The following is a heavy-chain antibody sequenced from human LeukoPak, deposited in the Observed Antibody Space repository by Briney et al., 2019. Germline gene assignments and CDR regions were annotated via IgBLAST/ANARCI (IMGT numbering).Heavy chain of an antibody. V-gene: IGHV3-23*01. J-gene: IGHJ4*02. CDR3: ARARDYGGNSGVLERYYFDY. CDR2: ISGSGGST. Sequence: HPGGSLRLSCAASGFTFSSYAMSWVRQAPGKGLEWVSAISGSGGSTYYADSVKGRFTISRDNSKNTLYLQMNSLRAEDTAVYYCARARDYGGNSGVLERYYFDYWGQGTLVTVSS. D-gene: IGHD4-17*01. CDR1: GFTFSSYA.